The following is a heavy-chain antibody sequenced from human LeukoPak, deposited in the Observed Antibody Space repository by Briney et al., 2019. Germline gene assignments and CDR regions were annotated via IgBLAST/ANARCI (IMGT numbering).Heavy chain of an antibody. J-gene: IGHJ4*02. CDR1: GFTFSGSA. V-gene: IGHV3-73*01. CDR2: IRSKANSYAT. Sequence: GGSLRLSCAASGFTFSGSAMHWVRQASGKGLEWVGRIRSKANSYATAYAASVKGRFTISRDNSKNTLYPQMNSLRAEDTAVYYCAKVPYYDFWSGRFPYFDYWGQGTLVTVSS. D-gene: IGHD3-3*01. CDR3: AKVPYYDFWSGRFPYFDY.